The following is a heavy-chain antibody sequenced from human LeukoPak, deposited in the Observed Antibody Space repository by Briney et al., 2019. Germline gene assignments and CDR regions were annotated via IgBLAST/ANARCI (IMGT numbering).Heavy chain of an antibody. J-gene: IGHJ6*04. CDR3: ARGRIVVVPAAISLMDV. Sequence: SETLSLTCAVYGGSFSGYYWSWIRQPPGKGLEWIGEINHGGSTNYNPSLKSRVTISVDTSKNQFSLKLSSVTAADTAVYYCARGRIVVVPAAISLMDVWGKGTTVTVSS. D-gene: IGHD2-2*01. V-gene: IGHV4-34*01. CDR2: INHGGST. CDR1: GGSFSGYY.